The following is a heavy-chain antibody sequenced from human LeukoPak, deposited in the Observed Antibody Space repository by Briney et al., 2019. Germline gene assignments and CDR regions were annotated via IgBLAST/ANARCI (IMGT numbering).Heavy chain of an antibody. V-gene: IGHV3-23*01. CDR3: AKLSSGSSGWYPDAFDI. Sequence: GGSLRLSCAASGFTFSSYAMSWVRQAPGKGLEWVSAISGSGGSTYYADSVKGRFTISRDNSKNTLYLQMNSLRAEDTAVYYCAKLSSGSSGWYPDAFDIWGQGTMVTVSS. D-gene: IGHD6-19*01. CDR2: ISGSGGST. CDR1: GFTFSSYA. J-gene: IGHJ3*02.